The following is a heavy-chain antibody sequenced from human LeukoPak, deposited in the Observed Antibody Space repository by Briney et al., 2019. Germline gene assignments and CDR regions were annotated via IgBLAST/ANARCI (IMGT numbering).Heavy chain of an antibody. D-gene: IGHD6-19*01. CDR2: INTDGSRI. CDR1: GFTFSNYW. CDR3: AAQWLVLGAFDI. J-gene: IGHJ3*02. Sequence: GGSLRLSCAASGFTFSNYWMHWVRQAPGKGLVWVSRINTDGSRITYADSVKGRFTISRDNAMNTVYLQMNSLRAEDTAVYYCAAQWLVLGAFDIWGQGTMVTVSS. V-gene: IGHV3-74*01.